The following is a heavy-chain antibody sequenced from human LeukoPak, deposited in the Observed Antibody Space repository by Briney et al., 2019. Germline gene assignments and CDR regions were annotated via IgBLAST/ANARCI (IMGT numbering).Heavy chain of an antibody. CDR2: IYHSGST. CDR3: AREGYCSSTSCYGNGMDV. D-gene: IGHD2-2*01. Sequence: SETLSLTCAVSGYSISSGYYWGWIRQPPGKGLEWIGSIYHSGSTYYSPSLKSRVTISVDTSKNQFSLKLSSVTAADTAVYYCAREGYCSSTSCYGNGMDVWGKGTTVTVSS. V-gene: IGHV4-38-2*02. J-gene: IGHJ6*04. CDR1: GYSISSGYY.